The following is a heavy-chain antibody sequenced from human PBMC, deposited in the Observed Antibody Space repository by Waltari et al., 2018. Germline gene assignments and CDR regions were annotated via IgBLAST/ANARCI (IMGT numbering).Heavy chain of an antibody. CDR1: GHSFNSQW. CDR3: AKGATGGYDAFDV. CDR2: VYPGDSDT. Sequence: EAQLVQSGSELKKPGESLNISCKGSGHSFNSQWIAWVRQMPGKGLEWMGIVYPGDSDTRYSPSFQGHVIISADKSISTAYVQWSSLKVSDSGIYYCAKGATGGYDAFDVWGQGTMVTVST. D-gene: IGHD3-22*01. J-gene: IGHJ3*01. V-gene: IGHV5-51*01.